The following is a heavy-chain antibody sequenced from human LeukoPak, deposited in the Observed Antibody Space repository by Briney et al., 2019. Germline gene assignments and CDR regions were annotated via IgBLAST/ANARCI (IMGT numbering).Heavy chain of an antibody. V-gene: IGHV1-8*01. D-gene: IGHD1-1*01. CDR3: ASYVATGTMEDY. CDR2: MNPNSGNT. CDR1: GYTFTSYD. J-gene: IGHJ4*02. Sequence: ASVKVSCKASGYTFTSYDINWVRQATGQGLEWMGWMNPNSGNTGYAQKFQGRVTMTRNTSISTAYMELSSLRSEDTAVYYCASYVATGTMEDYWGQGTLVTVSS.